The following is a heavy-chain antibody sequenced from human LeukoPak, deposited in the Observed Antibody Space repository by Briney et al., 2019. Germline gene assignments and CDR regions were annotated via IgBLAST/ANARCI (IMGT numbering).Heavy chain of an antibody. D-gene: IGHD2-2*01. Sequence: SETLSLTCTVSGGSISSYYWSWIRQPAGKGLEWIGHIYASGSTNYNPSLKSRVTISVDTSKNQFSLKLSSVTAADTAVYYCAREPEWGVVVPVAPITSSGRRTDAFDIWGQGTMVTVSS. CDR2: IYASGST. J-gene: IGHJ3*02. CDR1: GGSISSYY. V-gene: IGHV4-4*07. CDR3: AREPEWGVVVPVAPITSSGRRTDAFDI.